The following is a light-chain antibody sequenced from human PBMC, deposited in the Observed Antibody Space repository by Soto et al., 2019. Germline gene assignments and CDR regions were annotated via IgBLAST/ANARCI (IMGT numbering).Light chain of an antibody. Sequence: QSVLTQPRSVSGSPGQSVTISCTGTSSDVGGHNYVSWYQQHPGKAPKLMISSISKRSSGVPDRSSGSKSGNTASLTISGLQAEDEADYYCCSYAGSYNYVFGTGTKVTLL. CDR2: SIS. CDR1: SSDVGGHNY. V-gene: IGLV2-11*01. CDR3: CSYAGSYNYV. J-gene: IGLJ1*01.